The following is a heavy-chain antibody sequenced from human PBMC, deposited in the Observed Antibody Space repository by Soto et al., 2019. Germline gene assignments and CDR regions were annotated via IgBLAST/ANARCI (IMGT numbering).Heavy chain of an antibody. J-gene: IGHJ6*02. CDR1: GYTFSRYG. Sequence: QVQLVQSGVEMKKPGASVKVSCKASGYTFSRYGISWVRQAPGQGLEWMGWISTYNSNTNYAQKFKGRVTMTTVTYTDTACVEVRSLTSDDSAVYYCAREGYCSSGSCALYSHDYFGMDVWGQGTTVTVSS. D-gene: IGHD2-15*01. CDR2: ISTYNSNT. CDR3: AREGYCSSGSCALYSHDYFGMDV. V-gene: IGHV1-18*01.